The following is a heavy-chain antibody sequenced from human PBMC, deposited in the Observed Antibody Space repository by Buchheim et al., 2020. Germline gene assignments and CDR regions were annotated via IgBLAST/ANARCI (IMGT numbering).Heavy chain of an antibody. CDR2: ISVGSSYI. Sequence: VRLVESGGGVVKPGGSLRLSCAVSGFDFSDFYMTWIRQAPGKGLEWVSYISVGSSYIGYADTVQGRFTISRDNAQNSLSLQMNNLRAEDTAVYYCARVHWGEYDQYYGLDVWGQGTT. J-gene: IGHJ6*02. V-gene: IGHV3-11*06. CDR3: ARVHWGEYDQYYGLDV. CDR1: GFDFSDFY. D-gene: IGHD4-17*01.